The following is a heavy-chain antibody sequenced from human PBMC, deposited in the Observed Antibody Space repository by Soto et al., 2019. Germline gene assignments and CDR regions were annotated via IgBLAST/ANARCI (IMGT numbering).Heavy chain of an antibody. D-gene: IGHD6-25*01. J-gene: IGHJ4*02. CDR1: GXTFSSYS. CDR3: AKVAAPYYFDY. V-gene: IGHV3-23*01. CDR2: IIGSGGST. Sequence: GSLRLSCAASGXTFSSYSMSWVRQAPGKGLEWVSAIIGSGGSTYYADSVKGRFTISRENSKNTLYLKMNSLRSEDTAVYYCAKVAAPYYFDYWGQGTLGTVS.